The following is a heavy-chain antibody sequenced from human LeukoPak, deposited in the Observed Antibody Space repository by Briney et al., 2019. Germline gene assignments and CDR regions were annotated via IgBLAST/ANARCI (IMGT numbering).Heavy chain of an antibody. V-gene: IGHV5-51*01. Sequence: GESLKISCKGSGYSFTSYWIGWVRQMPGKGLEWMGIIYPGGSDTRYSPSFQGQVTISADKSISTAYLQWSSLKASDTAMYYCARALGYCSGGSCYPNWFDPWGQGTLVTVSS. CDR2: IYPGGSDT. J-gene: IGHJ5*02. CDR1: GYSFTSYW. D-gene: IGHD2-15*01. CDR3: ARALGYCSGGSCYPNWFDP.